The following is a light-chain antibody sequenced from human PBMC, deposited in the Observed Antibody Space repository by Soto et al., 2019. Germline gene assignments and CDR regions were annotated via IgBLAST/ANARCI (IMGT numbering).Light chain of an antibody. V-gene: IGKV4-1*01. J-gene: IGKJ2*01. CDR2: WAS. CDR1: QDILYSPNNKNY. CDR3: LKYYNSYT. Sequence: DIVMTQSPDSLAVSLGERAAINCKSTQDILYSPNNKNYLAWYQQKPGQPPKLLIYWASTRQSGVSDRFSGRGFVTDFTLTISSRQAEDVAVYYCLKYYNSYTFGQGTKLEIK.